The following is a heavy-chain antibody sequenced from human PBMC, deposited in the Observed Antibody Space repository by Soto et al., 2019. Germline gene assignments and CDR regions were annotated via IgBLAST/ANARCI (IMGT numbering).Heavy chain of an antibody. CDR1: GYTFTSYY. D-gene: IGHD3-10*01. V-gene: IGHV1-46*01. CDR3: AREVHYYGSGSHAFDI. CDR2: INPSGGST. Sequence: QVQLVQSGAEVKKPGASVKVSCKASGYTFTSYYMHWVRQAPGQGLEWMGIINPSGGSTSYAQKFQGRGTMTRDTSTSTVYMELSSLRSEDTAVYYCAREVHYYGSGSHAFDIWGQGTMVTVSS. J-gene: IGHJ3*02.